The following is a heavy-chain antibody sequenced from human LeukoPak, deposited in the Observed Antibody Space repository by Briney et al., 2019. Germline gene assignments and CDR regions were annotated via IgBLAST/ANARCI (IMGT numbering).Heavy chain of an antibody. CDR1: GYTFTSYG. CDR2: INPISGGT. D-gene: IGHD6-19*01. Sequence: ASVKVSCKASGYTFTSYGISWVRQAPGQGLEWMGWINPISGGTNYAQKFQGRVTMTRDRSTNTAYLELTSLRSDNTAVYYCARAEVQSSGYHFWGQGTLVTVSS. J-gene: IGHJ4*02. V-gene: IGHV1-2*02. CDR3: ARAEVQSSGYHF.